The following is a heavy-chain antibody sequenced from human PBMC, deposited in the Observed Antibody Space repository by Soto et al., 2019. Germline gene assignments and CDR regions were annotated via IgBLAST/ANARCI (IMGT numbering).Heavy chain of an antibody. J-gene: IGHJ6*02. V-gene: IGHV3-30*18. Sequence: PGGSLRLSCVASGFTFSRYGIHWVRQAPGKGLEWVAVVSSDGRTQYYADSVKGRFTISRDNSRNTLFLQMNSLRAEDTAVYYCAKVARRITGTTVRDVWGQGTTVTVS. CDR2: VSSDGRTQ. D-gene: IGHD1-7*01. CDR3: AKVARRITGTTVRDV. CDR1: GFTFSRYG.